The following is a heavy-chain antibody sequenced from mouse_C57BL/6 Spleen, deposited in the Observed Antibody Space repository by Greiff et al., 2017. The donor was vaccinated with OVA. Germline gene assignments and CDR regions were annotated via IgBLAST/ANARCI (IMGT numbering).Heavy chain of an antibody. Sequence: QVQLQQSGPELVKPGASVKLSCKASGYTFTSYDINWVKQRPGQGLEWIGWVYPRDGSTKYNEKFKGKGTLTVDKSSSTAYMELHSLTSEDSAVYFCARESGYDYDGIDYWGQGTTLTVSS. V-gene: IGHV1-85*01. CDR3: ARESGYDYDGIDY. CDR2: VYPRDGST. J-gene: IGHJ2*01. CDR1: GYTFTSYD. D-gene: IGHD2-4*01.